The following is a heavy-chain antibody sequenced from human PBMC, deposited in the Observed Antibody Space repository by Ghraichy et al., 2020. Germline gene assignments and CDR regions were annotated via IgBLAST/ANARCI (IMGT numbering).Heavy chain of an antibody. CDR3: VRELADCGGDCLAY. V-gene: IGHV3-74*01. D-gene: IGHD2-21*01. CDR1: GFTFSDSW. Sequence: LSLTCAASGFTFSDSWMHWVRQAPGKGLVWVSRIKSDGSRIDYADSVKGRFTISRDNAKNTLYLQMNSLRAEDTAVYHCVRELADCGGDCLAYWGEGSLVTVSS. CDR2: IKSDGSRI. J-gene: IGHJ4*02.